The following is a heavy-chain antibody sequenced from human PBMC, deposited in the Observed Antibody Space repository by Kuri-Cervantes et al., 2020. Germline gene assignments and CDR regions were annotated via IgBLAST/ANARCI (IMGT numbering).Heavy chain of an antibody. D-gene: IGHD6-25*01. V-gene: IGHV3-20*01. CDR1: GFTFDDYG. J-gene: IGHJ5*02. Sequence: GGSLRLSCAASGFTFDDYGMSWVRQAPGKGLEWVSGINWNGGSTGYADSVKGRFTISRDNAKNSLYLQMNSLRAEDTALYHCARDNRGYSSARFDPWGQGTLVTVSS. CDR2: INWNGGST. CDR3: ARDNRGYSSARFDP.